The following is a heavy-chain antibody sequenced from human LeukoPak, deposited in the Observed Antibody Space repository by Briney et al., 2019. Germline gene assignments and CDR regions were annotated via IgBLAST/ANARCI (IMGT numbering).Heavy chain of an antibody. J-gene: IGHJ4*02. CDR3: ARGHYYDSSGYGAFDY. D-gene: IGHD3-22*01. CDR1: GYTFTGYY. CDR2: INPNSGGT. V-gene: IGHV1-2*02. Sequence: ASVKVSCKASGYTFTGYYTHWVRQAPGQGLEWMGWINPNSGGTNYAQKFQGRVTMTRDTSISTAYMELSRLRSDDTAVYYCARGHYYDSSGYGAFDYWGQGTLVTVSS.